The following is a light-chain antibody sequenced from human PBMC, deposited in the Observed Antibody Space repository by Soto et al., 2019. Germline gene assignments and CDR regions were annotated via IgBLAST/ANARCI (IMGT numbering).Light chain of an antibody. Sequence: EIVLTQSPATLSLSPGERATLSCRATQSVSTYLAWYQQKPGRAPRLLIYDASKRATGIPARFSGSGSGTGFTLTTSSLEPEDFAVYYCQQRSKWPITFGQGTRLET. CDR3: QQRSKWPIT. V-gene: IGKV3-11*01. CDR1: QSVSTY. CDR2: DAS. J-gene: IGKJ5*01.